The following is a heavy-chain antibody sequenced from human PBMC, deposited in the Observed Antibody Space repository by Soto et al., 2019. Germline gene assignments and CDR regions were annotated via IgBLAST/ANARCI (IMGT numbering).Heavy chain of an antibody. D-gene: IGHD2-15*01. Sequence: GASVKVSCKAAGYTFTSFGISWVRQAPGQGLEWMGWISTYNGNTNYAQRLQGRVTMNTDTSTSTAYMELRSLRSDDTAVYYCARDIVVAVAATYYYGMDVWGQGTTVTVSS. J-gene: IGHJ6*02. V-gene: IGHV1-18*01. CDR3: ARDIVVAVAATYYYGMDV. CDR1: GYTFTSFG. CDR2: ISTYNGNT.